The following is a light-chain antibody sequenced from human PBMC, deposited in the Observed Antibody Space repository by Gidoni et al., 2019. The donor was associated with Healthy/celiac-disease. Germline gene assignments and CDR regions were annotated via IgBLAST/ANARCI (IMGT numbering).Light chain of an antibody. CDR3: QQYGSSPRT. J-gene: IGKJ1*01. Sequence: EIVLTQSPGTLSLSQGERATLSCRSSQSVSSSYLAWYQQKPGQPPRLLIYGASSGAAVIPDRFSGSGSGTVFTLTISRLEPEDFAFYYCQQYGSSPRTFGQGTKVEIK. CDR1: QSVSSSY. CDR2: GAS. V-gene: IGKV3-20*01.